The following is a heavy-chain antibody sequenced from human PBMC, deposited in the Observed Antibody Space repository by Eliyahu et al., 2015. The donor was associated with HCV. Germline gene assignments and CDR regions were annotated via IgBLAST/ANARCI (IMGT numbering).Heavy chain of an antibody. CDR2: FWHDGSNT. CDR1: GFPFXSHG. V-gene: IGHV3-33*01. Sequence: QVRLVESXGDVVQPXKSLRLXCTASGFPFXSHGXXWVRHAPGKGLEWVAAFWHDGSNTQYADSVRGRFTISRDNYNYKVFLQMDSLRVDDTAVYYCARDGGSYIQSPDYWGQGTLVTVSS. J-gene: IGHJ4*02. CDR3: ARDGGSYIQSPDY. D-gene: IGHD3-10*01.